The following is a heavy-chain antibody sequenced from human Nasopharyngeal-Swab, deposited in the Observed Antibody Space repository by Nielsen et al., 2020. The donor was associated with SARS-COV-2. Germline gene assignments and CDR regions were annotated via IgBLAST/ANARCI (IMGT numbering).Heavy chain of an antibody. D-gene: IGHD3-10*01. J-gene: IGHJ4*02. V-gene: IGHV3-7*05. CDR1: GFTFSTSW. Sequence: GESLKISCAASGFTFSTSWMSWVRQAPKKGLEWVANINTDGSGKYYVASVEGRFTISRDNAKTSLYLQMNSLRAEDTAVYYCVIGRGAFWGQGTLVTVSS. CDR2: INTDGSGK. CDR3: VIGRGAF.